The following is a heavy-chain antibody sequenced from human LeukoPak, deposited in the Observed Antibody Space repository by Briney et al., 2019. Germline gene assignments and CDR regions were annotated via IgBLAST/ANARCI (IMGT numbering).Heavy chain of an antibody. Sequence: PGGSLRLSCAASGFTFSSYGMHWVRQAPGKGLEWVAVIWYDGSNKYYADSVKGRFTISRDNSKNTLYLQMNSLRAEDTAVYYCARDHDFWSGIDYWGQGTLVTVSS. CDR3: ARDHDFWSGIDY. J-gene: IGHJ4*02. V-gene: IGHV3-33*01. CDR1: GFTFSSYG. D-gene: IGHD3-3*01. CDR2: IWYDGSNK.